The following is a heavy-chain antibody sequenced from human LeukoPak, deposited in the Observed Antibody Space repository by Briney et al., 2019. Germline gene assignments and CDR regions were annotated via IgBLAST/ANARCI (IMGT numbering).Heavy chain of an antibody. Sequence: PSETLSLTCTVSGGSISSSSYYWGWIRQPPGKGLEWIGSIYYSGSTYYNPSLKSRVTISVDTSKDQFSLKLSSVTAADTAVYYCARQSPGSGRFDYWGQGTLVTVSP. D-gene: IGHD2-15*01. CDR2: IYYSGST. CDR1: GGSISSSSYY. V-gene: IGHV4-39*01. J-gene: IGHJ4*02. CDR3: ARQSPGSGRFDY.